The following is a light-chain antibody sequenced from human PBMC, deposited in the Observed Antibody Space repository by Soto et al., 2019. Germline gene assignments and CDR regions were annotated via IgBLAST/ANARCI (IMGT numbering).Light chain of an antibody. CDR3: QQYNTYSWT. Sequence: DIQMTQSPSTLSASVGDRVTITCRARQSISSWLAWYQQKPGKAPKLLIYKASSLESGVPSRFSGSGSGTEFTLTISSLRPDDFATYYCQQYNTYSWTFGQGTKVEIK. CDR2: KAS. CDR1: QSISSW. J-gene: IGKJ1*01. V-gene: IGKV1-5*03.